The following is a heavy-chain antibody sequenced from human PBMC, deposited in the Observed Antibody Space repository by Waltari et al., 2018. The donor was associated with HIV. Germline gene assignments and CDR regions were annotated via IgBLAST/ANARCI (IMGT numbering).Heavy chain of an antibody. J-gene: IGHJ4*02. D-gene: IGHD3-10*01. CDR3: TTGGSGVRGAQYYFDY. CDR2: IKSKTDGGTT. Sequence: VGRIKSKTDGGTTDYAAPVKGRFTISRDDSKNTLYLQMNSLKTEDTAVYYCTTGGSGVRGAQYYFDYWGQGTLVTVSS. V-gene: IGHV3-15*01.